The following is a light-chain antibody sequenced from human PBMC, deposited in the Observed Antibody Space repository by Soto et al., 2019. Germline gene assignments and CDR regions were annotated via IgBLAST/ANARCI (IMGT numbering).Light chain of an antibody. V-gene: IGLV2-14*01. CDR3: SSYTSSSTYF. Sequence: QSALTQPASVSGSPGQSIAISCTGTSSDVGGYNYVSWYQQHPGKAPKLMVYDVSNRPSGVSNRFSVSKSGNTASLTISGLQAEDEADYYCSSYTSSSTYFFGTGTKLTVL. CDR1: SSDVGGYNY. CDR2: DVS. J-gene: IGLJ1*01.